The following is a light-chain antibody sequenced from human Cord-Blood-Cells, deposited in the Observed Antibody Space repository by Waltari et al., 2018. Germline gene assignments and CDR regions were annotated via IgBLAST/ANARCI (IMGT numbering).Light chain of an antibody. Sequence: QSALSQPRSVYGPPAQSVTISCTGTSSDVGGYNYVSWYQQHPGKAPKLMIYDVSKRPSGVPDRFSGSKSGNTSSLTISGLQAEDEADYYCCSYAGSYTYVFGTGTKVTVL. CDR3: CSYAGSYTYV. CDR2: DVS. J-gene: IGLJ1*01. V-gene: IGLV2-11*01. CDR1: SSDVGGYNY.